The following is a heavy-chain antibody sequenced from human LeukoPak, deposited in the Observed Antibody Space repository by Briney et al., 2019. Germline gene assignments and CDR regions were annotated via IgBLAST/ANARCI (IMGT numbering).Heavy chain of an antibody. V-gene: IGHV3-23*01. Sequence: PGGSLRLSCAASGFTFSSYGMSWVRQAPGKGLEWVSAISGSGGSTYYADSVEGRFTISRDNSKNTLYLQMNSLRADDTAVYYCAKARRIEYSDFDYWGQGTLVTVSS. CDR2: ISGSGGST. CDR1: GFTFSSYG. D-gene: IGHD2-15*01. J-gene: IGHJ4*02. CDR3: AKARRIEYSDFDY.